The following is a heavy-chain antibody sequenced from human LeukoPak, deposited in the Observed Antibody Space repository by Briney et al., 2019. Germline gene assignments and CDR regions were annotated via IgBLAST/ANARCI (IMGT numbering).Heavy chain of an antibody. D-gene: IGHD3-10*01. CDR1: GFTFSSYS. CDR2: ISSSSSSTI. Sequence: GGSLTLSCAASGFTFSSYSMNWVRQAQGKGLEWVSYISSSSSSTIYYADSVKGRFTISRDNAKNSLYLQMNSLRDEDTAVYFCASFLWFGEDIWGQGAMVTVSS. J-gene: IGHJ3*02. V-gene: IGHV3-48*02. CDR3: ASFLWFGEDI.